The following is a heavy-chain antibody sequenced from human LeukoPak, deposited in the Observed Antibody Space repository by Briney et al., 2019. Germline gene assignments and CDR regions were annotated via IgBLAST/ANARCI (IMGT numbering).Heavy chain of an antibody. CDR3: AGGRERCRRQQLHL. V-gene: IGHV4-34*01. CDR2: INHSGST. D-gene: IGHD5-24*01. Sequence: PSETLSLTCAVYGGSFSGYYWSWIRQPPGKWLEWIGEINHSGSTNYNPSLKSRVTISVDTSKNQFSLKLSSVTAADARVYHCAGGRERCRRQQLHLWGEGPLVTVSS. CDR1: GGSFSGYY. J-gene: IGHJ4*02.